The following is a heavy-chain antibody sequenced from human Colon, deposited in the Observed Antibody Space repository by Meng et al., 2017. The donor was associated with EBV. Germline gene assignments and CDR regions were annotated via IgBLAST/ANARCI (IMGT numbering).Heavy chain of an antibody. CDR2: IYYSGRT. D-gene: IGHD2-21*02. J-gene: IGHJ4*02. CDR1: GDSVSNKNKY. CDR3: ARGDLDGDCYYCLDF. V-gene: IGHV4-39*07. Sequence: RPLQESGPGLVKPSETLSLTCSVSGDSVSNKNKYWGWIRQPPGKGLEWIGNIYYSGRTNYNPSLTSRVAISVDTSKNQFSLRLNSVTAADSAIYSCARGDLDGDCYYCLDFWGQGALVTVSS.